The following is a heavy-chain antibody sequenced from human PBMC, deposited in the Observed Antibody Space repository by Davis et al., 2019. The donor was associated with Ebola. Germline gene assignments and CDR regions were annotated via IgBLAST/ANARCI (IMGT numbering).Heavy chain of an antibody. CDR2: IYTSGST. Sequence: PSETLSLTCTVSGGSISSYYWSWIRQPAGKGLEWIGRIYTSGSTNYNPSLKSRVTMSVDTSKNQFSLKLSSVTAADTAVYYCARGVAVAVRGDYFDYWGQGTLVTVSS. J-gene: IGHJ4*02. V-gene: IGHV4-4*07. CDR3: ARGVAVAVRGDYFDY. CDR1: GGSISSYY. D-gene: IGHD6-19*01.